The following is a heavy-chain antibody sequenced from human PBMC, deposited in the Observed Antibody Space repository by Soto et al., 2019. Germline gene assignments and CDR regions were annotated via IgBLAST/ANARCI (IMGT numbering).Heavy chain of an antibody. CDR2: ISSGSSYI. Sequence: EVQLVESGGGLVKPGGSLRLSCAASGFTFSSYTMNWVRQAPGKGLEWVSSISSGSSYIYYADSVKGRFTISRDNAKNSLYLQMNSLRAEDTAVYYCARDAAGGGSSFFYFDYWGQGTLITVSS. D-gene: IGHD6-13*01. CDR3: ARDAAGGGSSFFYFDY. J-gene: IGHJ4*02. V-gene: IGHV3-21*01. CDR1: GFTFSSYT.